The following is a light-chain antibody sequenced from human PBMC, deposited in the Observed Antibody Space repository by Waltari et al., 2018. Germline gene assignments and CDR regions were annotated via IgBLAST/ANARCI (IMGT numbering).Light chain of an antibody. CDR2: SNN. V-gene: IGLV1-44*01. CDR3: AAWDDSLNGHVV. CDR1: SANIGSNT. Sequence: QSVLTQPPSASGTPGQRVTISCSGSSANIGSNTGTWYQQLPGTAPKLLIYSNNQGPSGVPDRFSGSKSGTSASLAISGLQSEDEADYYCAAWDDSLNGHVVFGGGTKLTVL. J-gene: IGLJ2*01.